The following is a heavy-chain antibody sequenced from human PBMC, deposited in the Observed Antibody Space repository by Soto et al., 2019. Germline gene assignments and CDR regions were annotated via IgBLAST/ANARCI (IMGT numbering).Heavy chain of an antibody. CDR2: INHSGST. CDR3: ARLGGYVSVGYYYLWDS. Sequence: TSETLSLTCRVSDGSMNSDSSYWGWIRQPPGKGLEWIGVINHSGSTYHNLSLKGRVAMSVDASRNQFSLKLTSMTAADTAVYYCARLGGYVSVGYYYLWDSWGQGTLVTVSS. CDR1: DGSMNSDSSY. D-gene: IGHD3-22*01. J-gene: IGHJ4*02. V-gene: IGHV4-39*01.